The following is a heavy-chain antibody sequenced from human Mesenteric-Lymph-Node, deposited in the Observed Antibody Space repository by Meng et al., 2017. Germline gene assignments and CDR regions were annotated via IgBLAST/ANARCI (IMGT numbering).Heavy chain of an antibody. CDR3: ARDPFELQDY. J-gene: IGHJ4*02. CDR1: GFTFSGSA. CDR2: IRQDGSEK. D-gene: IGHD1-26*01. V-gene: IGHV3-7*01. Sequence: GESLKISCAASGFTFSGSAMHWVRQAPGKGLEWVANIRQDGSEKYYVDSVKGRFTISRDNGKNTLYLQMNSLRAEDTAVYYCARDPFELQDYWGQGTLVTVSS.